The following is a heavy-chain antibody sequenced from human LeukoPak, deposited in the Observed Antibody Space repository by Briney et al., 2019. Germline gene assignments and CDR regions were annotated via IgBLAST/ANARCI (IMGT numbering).Heavy chain of an antibody. V-gene: IGHV3-30*02. CDR3: ANYHCSSTSCYVDY. D-gene: IGHD2-2*01. J-gene: IGHJ4*02. CDR1: GFTFSSYG. CDR2: IRYDGSNK. Sequence: PGGSLRLSCAASGFTFSSYGMHWVRQAPGKGLEWVAFIRYDGSNKYYADSVKGRFTISRDNSKNTLYLQMNSLRAEDTAVYYCANYHCSSTSCYVDYWGQGTLVTVSS.